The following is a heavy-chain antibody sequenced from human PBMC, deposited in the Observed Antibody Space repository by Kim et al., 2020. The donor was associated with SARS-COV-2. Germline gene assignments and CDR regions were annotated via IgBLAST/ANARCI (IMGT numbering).Heavy chain of an antibody. D-gene: IGHD3-3*01. V-gene: IGHV4-59*01. Sequence: SETLSLTCTVSGGSINGYYWSWIRQPPGKGLEWIGYIFYRGSTNYNASLKSRVTISVDTSKNQFSLNLRSVTAADTAVFYCARVESGRRYFDLWGRGTLVSASS. CDR3: ARVESGRRYFDL. CDR2: IFYRGST. CDR1: GGSINGYY. J-gene: IGHJ2*01.